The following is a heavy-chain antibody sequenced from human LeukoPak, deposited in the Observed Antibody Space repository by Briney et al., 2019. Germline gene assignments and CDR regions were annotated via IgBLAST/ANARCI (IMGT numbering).Heavy chain of an antibody. J-gene: IGHJ4*02. V-gene: IGHV3-33*01. Sequence: GGSLRLSCAASGFTFSSYGMHWVRQAPGKGLEWVAVIWYDGSNKYYADSVKGRFTISRDNSKNTLYLQMNSLRAEDTAVYYCARGPLTGYGIMYFAYWGQGTLVTVSS. CDR3: ARGPLTGYGIMYFAY. D-gene: IGHD1-20*01. CDR1: GFTFSSYG. CDR2: IWYDGSNK.